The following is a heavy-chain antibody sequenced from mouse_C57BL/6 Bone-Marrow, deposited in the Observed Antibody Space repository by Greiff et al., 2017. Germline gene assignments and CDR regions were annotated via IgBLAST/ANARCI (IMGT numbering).Heavy chain of an antibody. CDR1: GFSLTSYG. J-gene: IGHJ3*01. Sequence: QVQLQQSGPGLVQPSQSLSITCTVSGFSLTSYGVHWVRQSPGKGLEWLGVIWSGGSTDYNAAFISRLSISKDNSKSQVFCKMNSLQADDTAIYYCASSIFAYWGQGTLVTVSA. CDR3: ASSIFAY. CDR2: IWSGGST. V-gene: IGHV2-2*01.